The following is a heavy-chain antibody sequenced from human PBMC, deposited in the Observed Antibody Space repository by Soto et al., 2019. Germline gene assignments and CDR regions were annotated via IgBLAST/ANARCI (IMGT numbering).Heavy chain of an antibody. CDR1: GGTFSSYA. V-gene: IGHV1-69*01. Sequence: QVQLVQSGAEVKKPGSSVKVPCKASGGTFSSYAISWVRQAPGQGLEWMGGIIPIFGTANYAQKFQGRVTITADESTSTAYMELSSLRSEDTAVYYCARARFSLAAIHDAFDIWGQGTMVTVSS. CDR3: ARARFSLAAIHDAFDI. D-gene: IGHD2-21*02. CDR2: IIPIFGTA. J-gene: IGHJ3*02.